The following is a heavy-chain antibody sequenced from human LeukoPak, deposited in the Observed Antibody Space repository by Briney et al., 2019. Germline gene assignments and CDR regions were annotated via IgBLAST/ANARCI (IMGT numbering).Heavy chain of an antibody. CDR1: GFTVSSNY. CDR2: IYSGGST. D-gene: IGHD2-21*02. V-gene: IGHV3-53*01. J-gene: IGHJ3*02. Sequence: GGSLRLSCAASGFTVSSNYMSWVRQAPGKGLEWVSVIYSGGSTYYADSVKGRFTISRDNSKNTLYLQMNSLRAEDTAVYYCARAMRNGGDRAFDIWGQGTMVTVSS. CDR3: ARAMRNGGDRAFDI.